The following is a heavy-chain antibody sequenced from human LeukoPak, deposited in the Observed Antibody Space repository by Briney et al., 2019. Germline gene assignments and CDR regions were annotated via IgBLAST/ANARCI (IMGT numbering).Heavy chain of an antibody. J-gene: IGHJ4*02. CDR3: ARDSSGCYYGRYFDY. CDR1: GGSISSYY. Sequence: SETLSLTCTVSGGSISSYYWSWIRQPAGKGLEWIGRIYTSGSTSYNPSLKSRVTMSVDTSKNQFSLKLSSVTAADTAVYYCARDSSGCYYGRYFDYWGQGTLVTVSS. CDR2: IYTSGST. D-gene: IGHD3-22*01. V-gene: IGHV4-4*07.